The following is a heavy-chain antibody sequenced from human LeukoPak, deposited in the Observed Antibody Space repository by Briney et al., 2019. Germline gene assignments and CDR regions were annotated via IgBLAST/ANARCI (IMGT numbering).Heavy chain of an antibody. CDR3: ARVAYSSSWYTVGDYFDY. CDR1: GGSISSYY. CDR2: IYYSGST. Sequence: PSETLSLTCTVSGGSISSYYRSWIRQPPGKGLEWIGYIYYSGSTNYNPSLKSRVTISVDTSKNQFSLKLSSVTAADTAVYYCARVAYSSSWYTVGDYFDYWGQGTLVTVSS. J-gene: IGHJ4*02. V-gene: IGHV4-59*01. D-gene: IGHD6-13*01.